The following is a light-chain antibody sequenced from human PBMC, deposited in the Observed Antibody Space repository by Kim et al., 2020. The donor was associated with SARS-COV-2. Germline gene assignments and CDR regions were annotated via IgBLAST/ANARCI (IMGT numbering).Light chain of an antibody. CDR3: QQYNSYST. J-gene: IGKJ1*01. Sequence: DIQMTQSPSTLSVSVGDRVTITCRASQSISDWLAWYQQKPGKAPKLLIYKASSLESEVPSRFSGSGFGTEFTLTISSLQPDDFATYYCQQYNSYSTFGQGTKVDIK. V-gene: IGKV1-5*03. CDR2: KAS. CDR1: QSISDW.